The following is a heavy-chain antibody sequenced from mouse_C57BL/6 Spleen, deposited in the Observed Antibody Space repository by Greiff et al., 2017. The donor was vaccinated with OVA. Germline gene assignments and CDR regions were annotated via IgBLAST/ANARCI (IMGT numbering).Heavy chain of an antibody. CDR2: IDPSDSYT. Sequence: QVQLQQPGAELVMPGASVKLSCKASGYTFTSYWMHWVKQRPGQGLEWIGEIDPSDSYTNYNQKFKGKSTLTVDKSSSTAYMQLSSLTAEDSAVYYCARFTDGSFDVWGTGTTVTVSS. CDR1: GYTFTSYW. J-gene: IGHJ1*03. CDR3: ARFTDGSFDV. V-gene: IGHV1-69*01.